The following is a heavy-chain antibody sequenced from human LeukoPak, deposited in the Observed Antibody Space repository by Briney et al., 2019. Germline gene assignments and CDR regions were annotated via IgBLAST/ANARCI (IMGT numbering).Heavy chain of an antibody. J-gene: IGHJ6*03. D-gene: IGHD4-17*01. CDR3: ARGDYGDPDMDV. CDR2: IYTSGST. Sequence: SETLSLTCTVSGGSISSGSYYWSWIRQPAGKGLEWIGRIYTSGSTNYNPSLKSRVTISVDTSKNQFSLKLSSVTAADTAVYYCARGDYGDPDMDVWGKGTTVTVSS. V-gene: IGHV4-61*02. CDR1: GGSISSGSYY.